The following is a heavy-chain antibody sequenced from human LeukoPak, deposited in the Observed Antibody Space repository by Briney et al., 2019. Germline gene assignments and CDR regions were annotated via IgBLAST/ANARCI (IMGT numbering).Heavy chain of an antibody. D-gene: IGHD2-2*01. V-gene: IGHV3-23*01. CDR2: ITTSGGGT. CDR1: GLTFSTSV. Sequence: GGFLRLSCAASGLTFSTSVMNWVRQAPGKGLQWVSAITTSGGGTYYADSVKGRFTISRDDSKNTLYLQMNSLRADDTAVYFCAKGYCSSATCRFDPWGQGTLVTVSS. J-gene: IGHJ5*02. CDR3: AKGYCSSATCRFDP.